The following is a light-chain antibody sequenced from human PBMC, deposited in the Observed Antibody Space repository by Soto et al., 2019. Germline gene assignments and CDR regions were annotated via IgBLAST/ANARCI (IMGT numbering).Light chain of an antibody. CDR2: DAS. Sequence: EIVLTQSPGALSLSPGERATLSCSASQSVSSYLAWYQQKPGQAPRLLIYDASNRATGIPARFSGSGSGTDFTLTISSLEPEDFAVYYCQQRSNWPFTFGQGTRLEIK. CDR3: QQRSNWPFT. V-gene: IGKV3-11*01. J-gene: IGKJ5*01. CDR1: QSVSSY.